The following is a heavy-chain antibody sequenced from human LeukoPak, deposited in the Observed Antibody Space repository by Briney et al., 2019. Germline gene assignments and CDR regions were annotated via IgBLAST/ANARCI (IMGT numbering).Heavy chain of an antibody. CDR2: ISGSGGST. D-gene: IGHD6-19*01. Sequence: ETLSLTCAVSGGSISSSNWWSWVRQAPGKGLEWVSAISGSGGSTYYADSVKGRFTISRDNSKNTLYLQMNSLRAEDTAVYYCAKGSGWYRIDVDYWGQGTLVTVSS. J-gene: IGHJ4*02. CDR3: AKGSGWYRIDVDY. CDR1: GGSISSSN. V-gene: IGHV3-23*01.